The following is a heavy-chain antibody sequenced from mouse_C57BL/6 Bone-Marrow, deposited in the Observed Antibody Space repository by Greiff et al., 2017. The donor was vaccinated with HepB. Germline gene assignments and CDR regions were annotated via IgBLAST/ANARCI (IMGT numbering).Heavy chain of an antibody. J-gene: IGHJ4*01. D-gene: IGHD2-12*01. V-gene: IGHV1-85*01. Sequence: LVESGPELVKPGASVKLSCKASGYTFTSYDINWVKQRPGQGLEWIGWIYPRDGSTKYNEKFKGKATLTVDTSSSTAYMELHSLTSEDSAVYICARSRRRTYYAMDYWGQGTSVTVSS. CDR2: IYPRDGST. CDR3: ARSRRRTYYAMDY. CDR1: GYTFTSYD.